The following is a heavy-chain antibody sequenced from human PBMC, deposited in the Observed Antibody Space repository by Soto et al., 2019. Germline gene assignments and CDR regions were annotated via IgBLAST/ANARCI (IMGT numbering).Heavy chain of an antibody. CDR3: ARGNGPYGMDV. D-gene: IGHD2-8*01. V-gene: IGHV4-38-2*01. J-gene: IGHJ6*02. CDR1: VYSIISGYY. CDR2: IYHAGSS. Sequence: PSETLSLTCAVSVYSIISGYYCGWIRQPPGKGLEWIGIIYHAGSSYYNPSLKSRVTISVDTSKNQFSLRLNSVTAADTAVYYCARGNGPYGMDVWGQGTTVTVSS.